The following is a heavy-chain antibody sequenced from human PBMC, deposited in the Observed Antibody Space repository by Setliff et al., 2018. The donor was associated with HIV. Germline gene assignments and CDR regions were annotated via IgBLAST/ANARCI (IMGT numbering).Heavy chain of an antibody. Sequence: GASVKVSCKASGYTFTSYAMQWVRQAPGQRLEWMGWTNAGNGNTKYSQKFQGRVTITRDTSASTAYMELSSLRSEDTAVYYCARVPRWYYYDSSGYPDYWGQGTLVTVSS. J-gene: IGHJ4*02. CDR3: ARVPRWYYYDSSGYPDY. CDR2: TNAGNGNT. D-gene: IGHD3-22*01. CDR1: GYTFTSYA. V-gene: IGHV1-3*01.